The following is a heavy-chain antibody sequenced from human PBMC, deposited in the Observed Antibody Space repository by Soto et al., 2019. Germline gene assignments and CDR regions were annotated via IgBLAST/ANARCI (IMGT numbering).Heavy chain of an antibody. CDR1: GYTFTGYY. Sequence: QVQLVQSGAEVKKPGASVKVSCKASGYTFTGYYMHWVRQAPGQGLEWMGWINPNSGGTNYAQKFQGRVTMTRETSISTAYMELSRLRSDDTAVYYCARGYCSGGSCYGNWFDTWGQGTLVTVSS. CDR2: INPNSGGT. D-gene: IGHD2-15*01. J-gene: IGHJ5*02. CDR3: ARGYCSGGSCYGNWFDT. V-gene: IGHV1-2*02.